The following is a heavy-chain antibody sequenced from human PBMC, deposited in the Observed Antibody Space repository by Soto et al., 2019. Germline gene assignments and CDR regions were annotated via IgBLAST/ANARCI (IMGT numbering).Heavy chain of an antibody. V-gene: IGHV3-9*01. J-gene: IGHJ1*01. Sequence: LRLSCAASGFTFDDYAMHWVRQAPGKGLEWVSGISWNSGSIGYADSVKGRFTISRDNAKNSLYLQMNSLRAEDTALYYCAKGVRVVVAAITPLFQHWGQGTLVTVSS. CDR2: ISWNSGSI. CDR3: AKGVRVVVAAITPLFQH. CDR1: GFTFDDYA. D-gene: IGHD2-15*01.